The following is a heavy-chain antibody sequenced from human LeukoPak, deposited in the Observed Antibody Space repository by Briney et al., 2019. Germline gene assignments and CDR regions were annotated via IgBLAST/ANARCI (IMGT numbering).Heavy chain of an antibody. CDR3: ARGRLYTRITSFDY. CDR1: GGSFSGYY. V-gene: IGHV4-34*01. CDR2: INHSGST. J-gene: IGHJ4*02. D-gene: IGHD3-3*01. Sequence: SETLSLTCAVYGGSFSGYYWSWIRQPPGKGLEWIGEINHSGSTNYNPSLKSRVTISVDTSKNQFSLKLSSVTAADTAVYYCARGRLYTRITSFDYWGQGTLVTVSS.